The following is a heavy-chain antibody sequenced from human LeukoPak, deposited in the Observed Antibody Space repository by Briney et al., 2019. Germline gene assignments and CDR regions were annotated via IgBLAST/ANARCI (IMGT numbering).Heavy chain of an antibody. CDR1: GGSISSGSYY. V-gene: IGHV4-61*02. Sequence: PSQTLSLTCTVSGGSISSGSYYGSWIRQPAGKGLEWIGRIYTSGSTNYNPSLKSRVTISVDTSKNQFSLKLSSVTAADTAVYYCARDSIWFGELGDYYYGMDVWGQGTTVTVSS. J-gene: IGHJ6*02. D-gene: IGHD3-10*01. CDR3: ARDSIWFGELGDYYYGMDV. CDR2: IYTSGST.